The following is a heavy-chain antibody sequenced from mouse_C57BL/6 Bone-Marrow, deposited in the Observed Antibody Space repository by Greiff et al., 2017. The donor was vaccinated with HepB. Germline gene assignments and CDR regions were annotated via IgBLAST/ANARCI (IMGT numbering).Heavy chain of an antibody. J-gene: IGHJ1*03. Sequence: VQLQQSGAELVRPGASVKLSCTASGFNIKDDYMHWVKQRPEQGLEWIGWIDPENGDTEYASKFQGKATITADTSSNTAYLQLSSLTSEDTAVYYCAEAGYYGSRYCWYFDVWGTGTAVTVSS. CDR1: GFNIKDDY. D-gene: IGHD1-1*01. CDR3: AEAGYYGSRYCWYFDV. V-gene: IGHV14-4*01. CDR2: IDPENGDT.